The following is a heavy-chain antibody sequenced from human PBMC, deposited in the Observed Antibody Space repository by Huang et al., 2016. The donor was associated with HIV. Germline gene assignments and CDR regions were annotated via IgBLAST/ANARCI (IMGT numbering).Heavy chain of an antibody. CDR2: IKQEETEK. CDR3: ATKTAGMDI. CDR1: TFTFGAYW. Sequence: VESGGRSVQPGGSIRLSCVGSTFTFGAYWMSWVRQPPGKGREWVANIKQEETEKYYVDSVKGRFNISRDNAKKVLFLEMDALRVEDTAIYFCATKTAGMDIWGQGTTVIVSS. J-gene: IGHJ6*02. V-gene: IGHV3-7*01.